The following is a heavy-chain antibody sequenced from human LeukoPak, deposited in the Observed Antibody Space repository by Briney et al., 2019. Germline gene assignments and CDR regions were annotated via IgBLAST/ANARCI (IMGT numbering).Heavy chain of an antibody. J-gene: IGHJ4*02. Sequence: GRSLILSCAASGFTFGDYAMHWVRQPPGKGLEWVSSIRWNSGRVDYADSVKGRFTISRDNAKNSLYLQMNSLRAEDTALYYCAKDMLAVAGPGAFDYWGQGTLVTVSS. CDR2: IRWNSGRV. CDR1: GFTFGDYA. D-gene: IGHD6-19*01. CDR3: AKDMLAVAGPGAFDY. V-gene: IGHV3-9*01.